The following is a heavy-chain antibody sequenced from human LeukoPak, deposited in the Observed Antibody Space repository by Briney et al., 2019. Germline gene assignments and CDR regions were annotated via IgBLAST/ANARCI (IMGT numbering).Heavy chain of an antibody. V-gene: IGHV4-34*01. CDR1: GGSFSGYY. J-gene: IGHJ4*02. CDR3: ARTKSSGSYPDY. D-gene: IGHD3-22*01. CDR2: INHSGST. Sequence: SETLSLTCAVYGGSFSGYYWSWTRQPPGKGLEWIGEINHSGSTNYNPSLKSRVTISVDTSKNQFSLKLSSVTAADTAVYYCARTKSSGSYPDYWGQGTLVTVSS.